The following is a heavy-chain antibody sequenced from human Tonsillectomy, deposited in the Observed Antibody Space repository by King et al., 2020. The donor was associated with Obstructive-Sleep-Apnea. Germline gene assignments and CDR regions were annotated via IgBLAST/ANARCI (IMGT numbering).Heavy chain of an antibody. CDR1: GFTFSSYA. D-gene: IGHD3-10*01. CDR3: AKGDGSGNYYTGHFDY. J-gene: IGHJ4*02. CDR2: ISGSGGST. V-gene: IGHV3-23*04. Sequence: VQLVESGGGLVQPGGSLRLSCAASGFTFSSYAMNWVRQAPGKGLEWVSGISGSGGSTYYADTVKGRVTISRDNSKNTLYLQMNSLRAEDTAVFYCAKGDGSGNYYTGHFDYWGQGTLVTVSS.